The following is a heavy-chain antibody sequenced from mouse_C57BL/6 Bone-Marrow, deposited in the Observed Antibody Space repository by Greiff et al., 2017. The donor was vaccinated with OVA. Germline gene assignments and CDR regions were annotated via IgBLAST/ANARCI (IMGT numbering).Heavy chain of an antibody. V-gene: IGHV1-81*01. CDR3: ASPDSFAY. CDR1: GYTFTSYG. CDR2: IYPRSGNT. J-gene: IGHJ3*01. Sequence: QVQLQQSGAELARPGASVKLSCKASGYTFTSYGISWVKQRTGQGLEWIGDIYPRSGNTYYNEKFKGKATLTADKSSSTAYMELRSLTSEDSAVYFCASPDSFAYWGQGTLVTVSA. D-gene: IGHD2-4*01.